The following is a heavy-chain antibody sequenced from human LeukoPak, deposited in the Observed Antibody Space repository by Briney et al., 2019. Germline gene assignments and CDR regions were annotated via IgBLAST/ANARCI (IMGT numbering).Heavy chain of an antibody. D-gene: IGHD1-26*01. CDR1: GFTVSSNY. J-gene: IGHJ4*02. CDR3: AGAPGRWEPIDY. V-gene: IGHV3-53*01. Sequence: GGSLRLSCAASGFTVSSNYLSWVRQAPGKGLEWVSVIYSGGTTYYADSVKGRFTISRDNSKNTLYLQMNSLRAEDTAVYYCAGAPGRWEPIDYWGQGTLVTVSS. CDR2: IYSGGTT.